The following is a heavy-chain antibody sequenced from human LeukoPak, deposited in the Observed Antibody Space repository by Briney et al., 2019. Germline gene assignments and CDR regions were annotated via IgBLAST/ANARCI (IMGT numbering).Heavy chain of an antibody. CDR1: GYTFTSYG. Sequence: GASVKVSCKASGYTFTSYGISWVRQAPGQGLEWMGWISAYNGNTNYAQKFQGRVTITTDESTSTAYMELSSLRSEDTAVYYCARSRGYCSSTSCYTDYYYYYMDVWGKGTTVTVSS. J-gene: IGHJ6*03. V-gene: IGHV1-18*01. CDR3: ARSRGYCSSTSCYTDYYYYYMDV. CDR2: ISAYNGNT. D-gene: IGHD2-2*02.